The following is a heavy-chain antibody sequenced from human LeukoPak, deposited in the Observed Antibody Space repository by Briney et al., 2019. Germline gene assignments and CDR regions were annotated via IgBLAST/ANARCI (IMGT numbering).Heavy chain of an antibody. CDR1: GFTFSSHW. CDR3: ARDTNEWLRPLGDAFDI. Sequence: PGGSLRLSCAASGFTFSSHWMSWVRQAPGKGPEWVANIKQDGTEIYYVDSVKGRFTISRDNAKNSLYLQMNSLRAEDTAVYYCARDTNEWLRPLGDAFDIWGQGTMVTVSS. J-gene: IGHJ3*02. D-gene: IGHD3-3*01. CDR2: IKQDGTEI. V-gene: IGHV3-7*01.